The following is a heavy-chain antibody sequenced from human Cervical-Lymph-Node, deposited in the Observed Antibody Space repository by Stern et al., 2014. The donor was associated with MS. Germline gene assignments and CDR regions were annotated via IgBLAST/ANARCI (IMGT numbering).Heavy chain of an antibody. Sequence: QVQLVQSGAEVKKPGASVKVSCKTSGYTFTSYDVNWVRQATGPVLAWMGWMNPNNGKPASDPQFHGGVTMTRNTSISTAYMELSNLRSEDTAVYYCARGLMITFGGNTVHGYHGMDVWGQGTTVTVSS. V-gene: IGHV1-8*01. CDR2: MNPNNGKP. J-gene: IGHJ6*02. CDR1: GYTFTSYD. CDR3: ARGLMITFGGNTVHGYHGMDV. D-gene: IGHD3-16*01.